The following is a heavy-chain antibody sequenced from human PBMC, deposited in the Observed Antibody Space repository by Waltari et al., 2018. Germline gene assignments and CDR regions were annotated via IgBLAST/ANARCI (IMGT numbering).Heavy chain of an antibody. D-gene: IGHD3-3*01. Sequence: QVQLQESGPGLVKPSETLSLTCTVSGGSISSYYWSWIRQPPGKGLECIGYIYYSGSNNYHPSLKSRVTISVDTSKNQFSLKLSSVTAADTAVYYCARETYYDFWSGYYTQDYYYYYGMDVWGQGTTVIVSS. CDR3: ARETYYDFWSGYYTQDYYYYYGMDV. J-gene: IGHJ6*02. CDR2: IYYSGSN. V-gene: IGHV4-59*01. CDR1: GGSISSYY.